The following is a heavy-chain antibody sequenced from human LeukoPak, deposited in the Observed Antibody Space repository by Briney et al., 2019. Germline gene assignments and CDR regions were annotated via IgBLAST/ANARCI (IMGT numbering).Heavy chain of an antibody. Sequence: PGGSLRLSCAASGFTFSNAWMSWVRQAPGKGLEWVGRIKSKTDGGTTDYAAPVKGRFTISRDDSKNTLYLQMNSLKTEDTAVYYCTTEGSQAYYYGSGSYYNVGSLDYWGQGTLVTVSS. CDR1: GFTFSNAW. J-gene: IGHJ4*02. V-gene: IGHV3-15*01. CDR3: TTEGSQAYYYGSGSYYNVGSLDY. CDR2: IKSKTDGGTT. D-gene: IGHD3-10*01.